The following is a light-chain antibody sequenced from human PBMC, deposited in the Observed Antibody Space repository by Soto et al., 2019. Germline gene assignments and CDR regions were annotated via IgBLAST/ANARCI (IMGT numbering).Light chain of an antibody. CDR2: EGT. J-gene: IGLJ3*02. CDR1: SSDVVNDLL. V-gene: IGLV2-23*01. Sequence: QSALTQPASVSGSPGQSITISCTGTSSDVVNDLLVSWYQQQPGKAPKLMIYEGTKRPAGVSDRFSGSKSGNTASLTISGLQAEDEADYYCCSYARGSRXFGGGTKVTVL. CDR3: CSYARGSRX.